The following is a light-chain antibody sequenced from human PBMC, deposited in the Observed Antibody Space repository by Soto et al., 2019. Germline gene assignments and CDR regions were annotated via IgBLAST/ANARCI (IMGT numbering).Light chain of an antibody. V-gene: IGKV3-11*01. CDR2: DAS. CDR3: QQYKDYTWT. Sequence: EIVLTQSPATLSLSPGERATLSCRASQSVSSYLAWYQQKPGQAPRLLIYDASNRATGIPARFSGSGSGTDFTLTISRLEPDDFTTFYCQQYKDYTWTFGQGTKVDIK. J-gene: IGKJ1*01. CDR1: QSVSSY.